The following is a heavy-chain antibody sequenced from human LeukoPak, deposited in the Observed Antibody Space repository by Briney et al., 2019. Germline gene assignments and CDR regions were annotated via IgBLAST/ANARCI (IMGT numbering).Heavy chain of an antibody. CDR2: INNRGST. V-gene: IGHV4-34*01. D-gene: IGHD6-19*01. Sequence: SETLSLTRALHGGSSSGYFWSWIRQPPRGGLGWIGEINNRGSTNYNPSLQSRVTISVDTSKNQFSLKLSSVTAADTAVYYCARVGRPYSSGWYIDYWGQGTLVTVSS. J-gene: IGHJ4*02. CDR1: GGSSSGYF. CDR3: ARVGRPYSSGWYIDY.